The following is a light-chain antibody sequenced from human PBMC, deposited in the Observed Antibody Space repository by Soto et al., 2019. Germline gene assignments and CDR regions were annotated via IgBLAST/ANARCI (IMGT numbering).Light chain of an antibody. Sequence: EIVMTQSPTTLSVSPGERATLSCRASQSVSSKLAWYQQRPGQAHRLLISDVSTRATGVPARFSGSGSGTEFTLAISSLQHEDFAVYYCQQYINWPQYTFGQGTKLEIK. J-gene: IGKJ2*01. CDR2: DVS. CDR1: QSVSSK. CDR3: QQYINWPQYT. V-gene: IGKV3-15*01.